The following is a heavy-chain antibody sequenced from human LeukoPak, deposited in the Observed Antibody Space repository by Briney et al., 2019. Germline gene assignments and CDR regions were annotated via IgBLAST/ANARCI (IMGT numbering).Heavy chain of an antibody. D-gene: IGHD3-22*01. J-gene: IGHJ3*02. CDR3: TTFTPYYYDSSGYRDAFDI. Sequence: GGSLRLSCAASGFTFSNARMSWVRQAPGKGLEWVGRIKSKTDGGTTDYAAPVKGTFTISRDASKHTLYLQMNSVKTADTGVYYCTTFTPYYYDSSGYRDAFDIWGQGTMVTVSS. CDR2: IKSKTDGGTT. CDR1: GFTFSNAR. V-gene: IGHV3-15*01.